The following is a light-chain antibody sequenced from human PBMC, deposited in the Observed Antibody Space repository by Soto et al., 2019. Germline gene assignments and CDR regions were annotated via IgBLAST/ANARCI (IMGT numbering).Light chain of an antibody. CDR2: WAS. V-gene: IGKV4-1*01. CDR3: QQYSSTPWT. Sequence: DIVMTQSPDSLAVSLGERATINCKSSQSVLYSSNNKNYLAWYQQKPGQPPKLLIYWASTRESGVPDRFSGSGSGTDFTLTISSLQAEDVEVYYCQQYSSTPWTFGQGTKVEIK. J-gene: IGKJ1*01. CDR1: QSVLYSSNNKNY.